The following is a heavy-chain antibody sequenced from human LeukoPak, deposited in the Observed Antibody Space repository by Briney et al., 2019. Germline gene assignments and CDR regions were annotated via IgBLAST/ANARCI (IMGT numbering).Heavy chain of an antibody. V-gene: IGHV1-2*02. CDR3: ARDRWWESVCDY. CDR2: INPNSGGT. CDR1: GYTFTGYY. D-gene: IGHD1-26*01. J-gene: IGHJ4*02. Sequence: GASVKVSCKASGYTFTGYYMHWVRQAPGQGLEWMGWINPNSGGTNYAQKFQGRVTMTRDTSISTAYMELSRLRSDDTTVYYCARDRWWESVCDYWGQGTLVTVSS.